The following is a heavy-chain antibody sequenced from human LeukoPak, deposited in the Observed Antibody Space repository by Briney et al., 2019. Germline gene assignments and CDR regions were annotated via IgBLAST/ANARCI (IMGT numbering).Heavy chain of an antibody. D-gene: IGHD3-10*01. V-gene: IGHV1-2*06. CDR1: GYTFTDYY. CDR3: VRSGSGSYYKGDY. Sequence: GASVKVSCKASGYTFTDYYIHWVRQAPGQGLEWMGRINANSGGTNYTQKLQDRVTVTRDTSTSTVYVELSGLRSDDTAVYYCVRSGSGSYYKGDYWGQGTLVTVSS. CDR2: INANSGGT. J-gene: IGHJ4*02.